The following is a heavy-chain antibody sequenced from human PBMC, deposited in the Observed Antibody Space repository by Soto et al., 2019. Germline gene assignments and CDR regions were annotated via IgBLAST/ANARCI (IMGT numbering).Heavy chain of an antibody. D-gene: IGHD3-22*01. CDR3: ARDIDYYDSSGYYH. Sequence: GWSLRLSCAASGFTFISYSINWVRHSPWKGLEWVSSISSSSIYIYYADSVKGRFTISRDNAKNSLYLQMNSLRAEDTAVYYCARDIDYYDSSGYYHWGQRNLVTVSS. V-gene: IGHV3-21*01. J-gene: IGHJ1*01. CDR2: ISSSSIYI. CDR1: GFTFISYS.